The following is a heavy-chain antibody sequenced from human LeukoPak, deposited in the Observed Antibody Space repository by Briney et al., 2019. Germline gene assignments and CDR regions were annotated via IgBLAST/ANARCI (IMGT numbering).Heavy chain of an antibody. Sequence: SETLSLTCTVSGGSISSSSYYWGWIRQPPGKGLEWIGSIYYSGSTYYNPSLKSRVTISVDTSKNQFSLKLSSVTAADTAVYYCARVRRSGIAAAGSNSVLAFDIWGQGTMVTVSS. D-gene: IGHD6-13*01. CDR1: GGSISSSSYY. J-gene: IGHJ3*02. V-gene: IGHV4-39*01. CDR2: IYYSGST. CDR3: ARVRRSGIAAAGSNSVLAFDI.